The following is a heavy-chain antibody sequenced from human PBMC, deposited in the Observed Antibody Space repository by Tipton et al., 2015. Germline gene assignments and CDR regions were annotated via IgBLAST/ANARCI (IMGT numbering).Heavy chain of an antibody. Sequence: TLSLTCSVSSDSISKYYWSWIRQPPGKELEWIGYIQYSGSTNYNPSLKSRVTISVDTSKNQFSLKLSSVTAADTAVYYCARHRPYSSSGADYFDYWGQGTLVTVSS. CDR3: ARHRPYSSSGADYFDY. CDR2: IQYSGST. CDR1: SDSISKYY. D-gene: IGHD6-6*01. J-gene: IGHJ4*02. V-gene: IGHV4-59*08.